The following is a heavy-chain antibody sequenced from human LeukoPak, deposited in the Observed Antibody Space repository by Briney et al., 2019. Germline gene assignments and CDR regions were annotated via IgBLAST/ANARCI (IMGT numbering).Heavy chain of an antibody. Sequence: SETLSLTCTVSGGSISSGGYYWSWIRQQPGKGLESIAYMYHNGRPYYNPSLQSRVTISVDTSKNQFSLKLSSVTAADTAIYYCARVGWVTSFAESWGQGTQVTVSS. D-gene: IGHD2-21*02. CDR1: GGSISSGGYY. CDR3: ARVGWVTSFAES. CDR2: MYHNGRP. J-gene: IGHJ5*02. V-gene: IGHV4-31*03.